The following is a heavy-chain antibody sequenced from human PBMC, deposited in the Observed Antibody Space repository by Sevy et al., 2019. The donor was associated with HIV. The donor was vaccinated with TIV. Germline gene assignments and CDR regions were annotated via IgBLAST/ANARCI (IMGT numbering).Heavy chain of an antibody. CDR3: ARSLCNSHSKDAFDV. D-gene: IGHD6-13*01. Sequence: TLSLTCDVSGDSISSGEYSWSSIRQSPGKGLEWIADLYHTGSTFYNPSLRSRVSISIDEAKNQLALRLTSVTAADTAVYFCARSLCNSHSKDAFDVWGQGTMVTVSS. J-gene: IGHJ3*01. V-gene: IGHV4-30-2*06. CDR2: LYHTGST. CDR1: GDSISSGEYS.